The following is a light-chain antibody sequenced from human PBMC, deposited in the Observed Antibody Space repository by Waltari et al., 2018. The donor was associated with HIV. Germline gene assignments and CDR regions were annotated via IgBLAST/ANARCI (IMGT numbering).Light chain of an antibody. Sequence: SYVLTQPPSVSVAPGQTARITCGGNNIERKSVHGYQQKPGQAPVLVVYDDSDRRSGIPERFSGSNSGKTATLTISRVEAGDEADYYCQVWDSSSAQLYVFGTGTKVTVL. J-gene: IGLJ1*01. CDR2: DDS. CDR3: QVWDSSSAQLYV. CDR1: NIERKS. V-gene: IGLV3-21*02.